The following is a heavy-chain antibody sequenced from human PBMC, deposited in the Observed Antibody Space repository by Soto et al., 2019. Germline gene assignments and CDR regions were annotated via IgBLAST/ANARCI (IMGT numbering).Heavy chain of an antibody. J-gene: IGHJ4*02. V-gene: IGHV1-18*01. Sequence: QVQLVQSGAEVKKPGASVKVSCKASGYTFTNYDISWVRQAPGQGLEWMGWISADNGNTNYAQKLQDRVTMTTDTSTSTAYMELRSLRSDDTAVYYCARGSLNYDILPGYYSDFDSWGQGTLVTVSS. CDR3: ARGSLNYDILPGYYSDFDS. CDR2: ISADNGNT. D-gene: IGHD3-9*01. CDR1: GYTFTNYD.